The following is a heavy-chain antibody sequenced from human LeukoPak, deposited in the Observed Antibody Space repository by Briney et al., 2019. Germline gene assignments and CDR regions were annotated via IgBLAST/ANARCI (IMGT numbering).Heavy chain of an antibody. J-gene: IGHJ4*02. Sequence: SETLSLTCTVSGGSISSGDYYRSWIRQPPGKGLEWIGYIYYSGSTYYNPSLKSRVTISVDTSKNQFSLKLSSVTAADTAVYYCARVRRWDPDYWGQGTLVTVSS. V-gene: IGHV4-30-4*08. D-gene: IGHD1-26*01. CDR3: ARVRRWDPDY. CDR2: IYYSGST. CDR1: GGSISSGDYY.